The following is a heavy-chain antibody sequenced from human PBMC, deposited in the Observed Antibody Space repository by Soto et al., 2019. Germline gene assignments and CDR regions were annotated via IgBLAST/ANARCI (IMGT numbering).Heavy chain of an antibody. CDR3: AKDYLSYYYDSSGPVGY. J-gene: IGHJ4*02. Sequence: PGGSLRLSCAASGFTFSSYGMHWVRQAPGKGLEWVAVISYDGSNKYYADSVKGRFTISRDNSKNTLYLQMNSLRAEDTAVYYCAKDYLSYYYDSSGPVGYWGQGTLVTVSS. D-gene: IGHD3-22*01. CDR2: ISYDGSNK. CDR1: GFTFSSYG. V-gene: IGHV3-30*18.